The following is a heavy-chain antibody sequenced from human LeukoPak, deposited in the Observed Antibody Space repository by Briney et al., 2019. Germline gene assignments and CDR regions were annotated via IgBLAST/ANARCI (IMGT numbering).Heavy chain of an antibody. V-gene: IGHV4-30-2*01. Sequence: SETLSLTCTVSGASISSGGYYWSWIRQPPGKGLEWIGYIYHSGSTYYNPSLKSRVTISVDRSKSQFSLKLSSVTAVDTALYYCARADDCTNGVCDAFDIWGQGTMVTVSS. J-gene: IGHJ3*02. CDR2: IYHSGST. CDR1: GASISSGGYY. D-gene: IGHD2-8*01. CDR3: ARADDCTNGVCDAFDI.